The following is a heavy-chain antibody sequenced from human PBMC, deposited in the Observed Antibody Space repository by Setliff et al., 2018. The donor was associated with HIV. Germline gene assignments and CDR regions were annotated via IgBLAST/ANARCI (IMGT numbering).Heavy chain of an antibody. CDR2: ISYNEYT. CDR3: ARDHNSGTLHAFDL. D-gene: IGHD1-26*01. Sequence: SETLSLTCTVSGDPINSHYWSWIRQPPGEGLEWIGHISYNEYTNYNPSLKSRVTISLDTSKKHFSLDLYSVTAADTAVYYCARDHNSGTLHAFDLWGQGTEVTVSS. J-gene: IGHJ3*01. CDR1: GDPINSHY. V-gene: IGHV4-59*11.